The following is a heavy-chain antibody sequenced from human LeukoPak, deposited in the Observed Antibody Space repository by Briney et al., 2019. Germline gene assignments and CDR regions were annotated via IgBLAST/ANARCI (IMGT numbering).Heavy chain of an antibody. Sequence: GTLSLTCTVSGGSISSSNWWSWVRQPPRKGLEWIGGIYHSGSTNYNPSLKSRVTISLDMPKNQFSLKLSSVTAADTAVYYCASGDYNYFDYWGQGTLVTVSS. J-gene: IGHJ4*02. D-gene: IGHD4-17*01. CDR1: GGSISSSNW. CDR2: IYHSGST. V-gene: IGHV4-4*02. CDR3: ASGDYNYFDY.